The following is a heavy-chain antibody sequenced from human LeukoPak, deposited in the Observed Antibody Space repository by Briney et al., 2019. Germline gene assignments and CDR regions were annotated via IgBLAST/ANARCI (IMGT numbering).Heavy chain of an antibody. D-gene: IGHD6-13*01. CDR2: ITWNSHSI. J-gene: IGHJ4*02. CDR3: AKLTSLPRGSNDY. V-gene: IGHV3-9*01. Sequence: PGRSLRLSCAASGFTFDDYDMHWVRQAPGKGLEWVSGITWNSHSIAYADSVKGRFTISRDNSKNTLYLQMNSLRAEDTAVYYCAKLTSLPRGSNDYWGQGTLVTVSS. CDR1: GFTFDDYD.